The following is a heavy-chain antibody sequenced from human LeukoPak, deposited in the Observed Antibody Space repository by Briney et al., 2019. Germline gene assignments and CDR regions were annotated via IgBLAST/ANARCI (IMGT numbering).Heavy chain of an antibody. D-gene: IGHD6-13*01. CDR2: ISYDGSNK. CDR3: ARDRVIIAAAGIIDY. CDR1: GFTFSSYA. V-gene: IGHV3-30-3*01. Sequence: GGSLRLSCAASGFTFSSYAMHWVRQAPGKGLGWVAVISYDGSNKYYADSVKGRFTISRDNSKNTLYLQMNSLRAEDTAVYYCARDRVIIAAAGIIDYWGQGTLVTVSS. J-gene: IGHJ4*02.